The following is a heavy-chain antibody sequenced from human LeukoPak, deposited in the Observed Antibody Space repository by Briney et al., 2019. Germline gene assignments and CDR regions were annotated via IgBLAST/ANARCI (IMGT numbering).Heavy chain of an antibody. J-gene: IGHJ4*02. CDR1: GGSFSGYY. Sequence: SETLSLTCAVYGGSFSGYYWSWIRQPPGKGLEWIGEINHSESTNYNPSLKSRVTISVDTSKNQFSLKLSSVTAADTAVYYCARGDHQGYSRRFDYWGQGTLVTVSS. CDR2: INHSEST. CDR3: ARGDHQGYSRRFDY. V-gene: IGHV4-34*01. D-gene: IGHD4-11*01.